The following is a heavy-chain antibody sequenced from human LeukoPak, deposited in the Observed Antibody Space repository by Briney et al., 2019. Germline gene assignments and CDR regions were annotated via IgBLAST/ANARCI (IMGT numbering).Heavy chain of an antibody. CDR2: IHYTGRA. D-gene: IGHD3-10*01. CDR3: ARSDRADYYYGMDV. V-gene: IGHV4-30-4*01. CDR1: GGSISSVDYY. J-gene: IGHJ6*02. Sequence: SETLSLTCTVSGGSISSVDYYWSWIRRPPGKGLEWIGYIHYTGRAYSNPSLKSRVTISVDTSKNQFSLKLSSVTAADTAVYYCARSDRADYYYGMDVWGQGTTVTVSS.